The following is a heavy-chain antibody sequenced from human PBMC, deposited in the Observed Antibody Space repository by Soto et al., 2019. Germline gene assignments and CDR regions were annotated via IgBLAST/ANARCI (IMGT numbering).Heavy chain of an antibody. CDR3: ARDAELTVGRAYYDY. Sequence: CAASGFTFSSYAMHCVRQAPGKGLEWVAVISYDGSNKYYADSVKGRFTISRDNSKNTLYLQMNSLRAEDTAVYYCARDAELTVGRAYYDYWGQGTLVTVSS. V-gene: IGHV3-30-3*01. J-gene: IGHJ4*02. CDR1: GFTFSSYA. D-gene: IGHD4-17*01. CDR2: ISYDGSNK.